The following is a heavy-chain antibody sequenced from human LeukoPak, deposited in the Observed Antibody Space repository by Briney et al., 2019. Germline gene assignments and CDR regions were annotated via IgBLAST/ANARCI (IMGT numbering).Heavy chain of an antibody. CDR1: GFTFSDYA. CDR3: AKSRIIAVLDY. Sequence: GGSLRLSCAASGFTFSDYAMHWVRQAPDKGLEWVAVISYDGSNKYYADSVKGRFTISRDNSKNTLYLQMNSLRAEDTAVYYCAKSRIIAVLDYWGQGTLVTVSS. J-gene: IGHJ4*02. D-gene: IGHD6-19*01. V-gene: IGHV3-30*18. CDR2: ISYDGSNK.